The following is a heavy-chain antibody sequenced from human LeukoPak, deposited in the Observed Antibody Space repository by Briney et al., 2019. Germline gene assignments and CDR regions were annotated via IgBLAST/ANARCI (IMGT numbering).Heavy chain of an antibody. Sequence: SVKVSCKASGGTFSSYAISWVRQAPGQGPEWMGGIIPIFGTANYAQKFQGRVTITADKSTSTAYMELSSLRSEDTAVYYCAINGDYDILTGYYHWGQGTLVTVSS. V-gene: IGHV1-69*06. D-gene: IGHD3-9*01. J-gene: IGHJ4*02. CDR3: AINGDYDILTGYYH. CDR2: IIPIFGTA. CDR1: GGTFSSYA.